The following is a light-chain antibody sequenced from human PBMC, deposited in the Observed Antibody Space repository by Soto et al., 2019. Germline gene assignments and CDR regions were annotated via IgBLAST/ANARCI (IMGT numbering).Light chain of an antibody. V-gene: IGLV2-14*03. Sequence: QSVLTQPASVSGSPGQSIAISCTGTSSDVGVYNYVSWFQQHPGKAPKLMVYDVSNRPSGVSNRFSGSKSGNTASLTISGLQAEDEADYYCRSYTSSNSYVFGTGTKVTVL. J-gene: IGLJ1*01. CDR1: SSDVGVYNY. CDR3: RSYTSSNSYV. CDR2: DVS.